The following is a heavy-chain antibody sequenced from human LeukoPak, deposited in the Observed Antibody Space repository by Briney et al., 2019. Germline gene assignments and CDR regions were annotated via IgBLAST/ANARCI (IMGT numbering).Heavy chain of an antibody. Sequence: GGSLRLSCAASGFTFDDYAMHWVRQAPGKGLEWVSGISWNSGGIGYADSVKGRFTISRDNAKNSLYLQMNSLRAEDTALYYCAKATGGNWIYAYGMDVWGQGTTVTVSS. J-gene: IGHJ6*02. CDR1: GFTFDDYA. V-gene: IGHV3-9*01. CDR2: ISWNSGGI. CDR3: AKATGGNWIYAYGMDV. D-gene: IGHD1-7*01.